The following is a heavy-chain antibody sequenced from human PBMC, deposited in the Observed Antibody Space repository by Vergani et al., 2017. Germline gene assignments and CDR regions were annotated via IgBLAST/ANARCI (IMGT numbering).Heavy chain of an antibody. J-gene: IGHJ6*03. D-gene: IGHD2-2*01. CDR2: ISYDGSNK. V-gene: IGHV3-30*04. Sequence: QVQLVESGGGVVQPGRSLRLSCAASGFTFSSYAMHWVRQAPGKGLEWVAVISYDGSNKYYADSVKGRFTISRDNSKNTLYLQMNSLRAEDTAVYYCARDRKYQLSRSSYYYYYMDVWGKGTTVTVSS. CDR1: GFTFSSYA. CDR3: ARDRKYQLSRSSYYYYYMDV.